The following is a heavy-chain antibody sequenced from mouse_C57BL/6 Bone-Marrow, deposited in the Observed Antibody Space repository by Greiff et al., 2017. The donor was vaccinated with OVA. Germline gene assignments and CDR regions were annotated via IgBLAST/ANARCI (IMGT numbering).Heavy chain of an antibody. CDR2: ISSGSSTI. J-gene: IGHJ2*01. Sequence: EVQLVESGGGLVKPGGSLKLSCAASGFTFSDYGMHWVRQAPEKGLEWVAYISSGSSTINYADTVKGRFTISRDNAKNTLFLQMTSLRTEDTAMYYCARGRRRLGKFDYWGQGTTLTVSA. CDR3: ARGRRRLGKFDY. V-gene: IGHV5-17*01. D-gene: IGHD3-2*02. CDR1: GFTFSDYG.